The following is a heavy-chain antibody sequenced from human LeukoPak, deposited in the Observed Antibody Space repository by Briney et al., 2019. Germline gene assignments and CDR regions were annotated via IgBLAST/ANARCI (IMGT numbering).Heavy chain of an antibody. J-gene: IGHJ6*03. CDR1: GFTFSSYG. CDR3: AKALRGYSYGSAMDV. Sequence: SGGSLRLSCAASGFTFSSYGMHWVRQAPGKGLEWVAFIRYDGSNKYYADSVKGRFTISRDNSKNTLYLQMNSLRAEDTAVYYCAKALRGYSYGSAMDVWGEGTTVTVSS. D-gene: IGHD5-18*01. V-gene: IGHV3-30*02. CDR2: IRYDGSNK.